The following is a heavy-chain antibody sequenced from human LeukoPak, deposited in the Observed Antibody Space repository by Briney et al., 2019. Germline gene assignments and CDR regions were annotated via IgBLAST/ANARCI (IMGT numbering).Heavy chain of an antibody. CDR2: ISSSSSTI. Sequence: GGSLRLSCAASGFTFSSYSMNWVRQAPGKGLEWVSYISSSSSTIYYADSVKGRFTISRDNAKNSLYLQMNSLRAEATAVHYCARAGPLPADYWGQGTLVTVSS. CDR1: GFTFSSYS. CDR3: ARAGPLPADY. V-gene: IGHV3-48*01. J-gene: IGHJ4*02.